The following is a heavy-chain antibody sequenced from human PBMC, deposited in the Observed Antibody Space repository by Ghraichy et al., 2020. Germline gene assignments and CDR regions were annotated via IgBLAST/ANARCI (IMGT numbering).Heavy chain of an antibody. D-gene: IGHD3-9*01. V-gene: IGHV3-23*01. J-gene: IGHJ4*02. CDR3: AKDLGRYDILTGYDY. CDR1: GFTFSSYA. CDR2: ISGSGGST. Sequence: GGSLRLSCAASGFTFSSYAMSWVRQAPGKGLEWVSAISGSGGSTYYADSVKGRFTISRDNSKNTLYLQMNSLRAEDTAVYYCAKDLGRYDILTGYDYWGQGTLVTVSS.